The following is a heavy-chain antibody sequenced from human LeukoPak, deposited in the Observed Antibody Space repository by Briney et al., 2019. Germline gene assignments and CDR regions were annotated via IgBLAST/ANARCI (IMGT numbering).Heavy chain of an antibody. Sequence: PGGSLRLSCAASGFTVSSNDMNWVRQAPGKGLEWVSALFSGGTVYYADSVKGRFTISRDDSKNTVYLQMNSLRAEDTAVYYCASGVVGSTSWKSLVGLGYWGQGTLVTVSS. CDR3: ASGVVGSTSWKSLVGLGY. V-gene: IGHV3-53*01. D-gene: IGHD2-2*01. J-gene: IGHJ4*02. CDR2: LFSGGTV. CDR1: GFTVSSND.